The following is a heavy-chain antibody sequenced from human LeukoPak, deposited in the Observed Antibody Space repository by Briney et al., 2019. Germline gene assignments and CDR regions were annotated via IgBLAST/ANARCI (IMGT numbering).Heavy chain of an antibody. V-gene: IGHV3-15*04. J-gene: IGHJ5*02. Sequence: PGGSLRLSCAVSGLTFRDAWMSWGRQAPGRGLEWVGRIVSKGSGGTVDYAAPVKGRFTISRDDSQNMLFLQMSGLKTEDTGVYYCSHVAGAPWRLGSWGQGTLVTVSS. CDR1: GLTFRDAW. CDR2: IVSKGSGGTV. D-gene: IGHD6-19*01. CDR3: SHVAGAPWRLGS.